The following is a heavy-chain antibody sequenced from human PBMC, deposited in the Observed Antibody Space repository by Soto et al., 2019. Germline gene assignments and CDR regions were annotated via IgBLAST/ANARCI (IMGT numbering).Heavy chain of an antibody. V-gene: IGHV3-15*01. Sequence: GGSLRLSCAASGFTFSNAWMSWVRQAPGKGLEWVGRIKSKTDGGTTDYAAPVKGRFTISRDDSKNTLYLQMNSLKTEDTAVYYCTTFRIAARPFFVAAPMDVWGKGTTVTVSS. J-gene: IGHJ6*04. D-gene: IGHD6-6*01. CDR1: GFTFSNAW. CDR2: IKSKTDGGTT. CDR3: TTFRIAARPFFVAAPMDV.